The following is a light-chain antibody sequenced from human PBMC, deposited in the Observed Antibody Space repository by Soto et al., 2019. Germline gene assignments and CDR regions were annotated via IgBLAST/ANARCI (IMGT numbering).Light chain of an antibody. J-gene: IGKJ1*01. V-gene: IGKV3-20*01. CDR3: QHYNNWPAWT. CDR1: QSVGGSF. Sequence: ETVLTQSPGTLSLSPGERATLSCRASQSVGGSFLAWYQQRPGQAPRLLIYHTSYRATGIPDRFSGSGSGTDFTLTITSLQSEDFAVYYCQHYNNWPAWTFGQGTKVEIK. CDR2: HTS.